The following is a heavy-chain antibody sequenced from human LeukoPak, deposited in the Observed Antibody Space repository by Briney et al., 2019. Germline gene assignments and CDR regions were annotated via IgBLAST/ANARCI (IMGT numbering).Heavy chain of an antibody. V-gene: IGHV3-21*01. CDR1: GFTFSSYS. CDR3: ARDVWFGDKTKYYFDY. J-gene: IGHJ4*02. CDR2: ISSSSSYM. D-gene: IGHD3-10*01. Sequence: GGSLRLSCAASGFTFSSYSMNWVRQAPGKGLEWVSSISSSSSYMYYADSVKGRFTISRDNAKNSLYLQMNSLRAEDTAVYYCARDVWFGDKTKYYFDYWGQGTLVTVSS.